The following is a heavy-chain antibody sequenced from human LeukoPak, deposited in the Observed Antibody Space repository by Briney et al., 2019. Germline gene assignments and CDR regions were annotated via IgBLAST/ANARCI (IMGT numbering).Heavy chain of an antibody. V-gene: IGHV3-30-3*02. CDR3: AKAGDIVTTIPFDY. J-gene: IGHJ4*02. Sequence: SCKASGGTFSTYTLHWVRQAPGKGLEWVAVISYDGSKKYYADSVKGRFTISRDNSKNTLYLRMNSLRAVDSAIYYCAKAGDIVTTIPFDYWGQGTVVTVSS. D-gene: IGHD5-12*01. CDR1: GGTFSTYT. CDR2: ISYDGSKK.